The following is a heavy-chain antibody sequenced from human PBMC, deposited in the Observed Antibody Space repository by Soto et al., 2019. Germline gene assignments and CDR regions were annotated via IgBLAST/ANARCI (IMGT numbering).Heavy chain of an antibody. CDR2: MNPNSGNT. D-gene: IGHD3-10*01. Sequence: ASVKVSCKASGYTFTSYDINWVRQATGQGLEWMGWMNPNSGNTGYAQKFQGRVTMTRNTSISTAYMELSSLRSEDTAVYYCARFTPNGVRGVIYYYYMGVWGKGTTVTVSS. CDR3: ARFTPNGVRGVIYYYYMGV. V-gene: IGHV1-8*01. J-gene: IGHJ6*03. CDR1: GYTFTSYD.